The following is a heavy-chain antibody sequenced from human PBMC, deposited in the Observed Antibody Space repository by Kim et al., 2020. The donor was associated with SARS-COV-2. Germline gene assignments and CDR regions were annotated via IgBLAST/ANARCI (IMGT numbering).Heavy chain of an antibody. J-gene: IGHJ6*02. CDR3: ARDPIGFLFYYYGMDV. D-gene: IGHD2-21*01. V-gene: IGHV3-21*01. CDR2: ISSSSSYI. Sequence: GGSLRLSCAASGFTFSSYSMNWVRQAPGKGLEWVSSISSSSSYIYYADSVKGRFTISRDNAKNSLYLQMNSLRAEDTAVYYCARDPIGFLFYYYGMDVWGQCTTVTSSS. CDR1: GFTFSSYS.